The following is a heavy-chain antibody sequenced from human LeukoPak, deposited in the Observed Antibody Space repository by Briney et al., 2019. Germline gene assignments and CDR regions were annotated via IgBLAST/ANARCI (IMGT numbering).Heavy chain of an antibody. V-gene: IGHV3-23*01. D-gene: IGHD5-18*01. CDR3: ARERGYSYGYFDY. CDR1: GFTFSSYA. J-gene: IGHJ4*02. Sequence: GSLRLSCAASGFTFSSYAMSWVRQAPGKGLEWVSAISGSGGSTYYADSVKGRFTISRDNSKNTPYLQMNSLRAEDTAVYYCARERGYSYGYFDYWGQGTLVTVSS. CDR2: ISGSGGST.